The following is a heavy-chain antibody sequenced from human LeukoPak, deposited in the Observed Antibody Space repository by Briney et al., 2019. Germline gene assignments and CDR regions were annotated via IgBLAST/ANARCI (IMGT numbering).Heavy chain of an antibody. Sequence: GGSLRLSCAASGFTFNSYGMSWVRQAPGKGLEWVSTITGSGGSTYYAGSVKGRFTISRDNSKNMLYVQMNSLRAEDTAVCYCVKGHSSGYRTGTGYWGQGTLVTVSS. V-gene: IGHV3-23*01. CDR1: GFTFNSYG. CDR3: VKGHSSGYRTGTGY. J-gene: IGHJ4*02. D-gene: IGHD3-22*01. CDR2: ITGSGGST.